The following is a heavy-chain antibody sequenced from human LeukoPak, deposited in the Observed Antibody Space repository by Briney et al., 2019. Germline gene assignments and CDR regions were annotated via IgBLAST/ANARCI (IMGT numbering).Heavy chain of an antibody. CDR3: ARGPAAVHP. Sequence: SETLSLTCAVHGYSLTNHYWIWIRQPPGKGLEWIGEINHSGSANYNPSLKSRVTISVDTSKNQFFLKLSSVTAADTAVYYCARGPAAVHPWGQGTLVTVSS. CDR1: GYSLTNHY. CDR2: INHSGSA. V-gene: IGHV4-34*01. D-gene: IGHD6-13*01. J-gene: IGHJ5*02.